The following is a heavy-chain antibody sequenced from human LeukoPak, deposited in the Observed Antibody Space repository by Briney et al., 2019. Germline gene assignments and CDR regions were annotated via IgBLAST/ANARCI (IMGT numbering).Heavy chain of an antibody. V-gene: IGHV4-59*01. CDR1: GGSISSYY. CDR2: IYYSGST. J-gene: IGHJ4*02. CDR3: ARGGYFDWSVDY. Sequence: SETLSLTCTVSGGSISSYYWSWIRQPPGKALEWIGYIYYSGSTNYNPSLKSRVTISVDTSKNQFSLKLSSVTAADTAVYYCARGGYFDWSVDYWGQGTPVTVSS. D-gene: IGHD3-9*01.